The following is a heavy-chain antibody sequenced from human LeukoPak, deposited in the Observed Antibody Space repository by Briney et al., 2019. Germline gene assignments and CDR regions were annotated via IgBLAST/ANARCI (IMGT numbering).Heavy chain of an antibody. CDR3: ARDFIVSGDPDY. CDR2: ISAYNGNT. J-gene: IGHJ4*02. Sequence: ASVKVSCKASGGTFSSYAISWVRQAPGQGLEWMGWISAYNGNTNYAQKLQGRVTMTTDTSTSTAYMELSRLRSDDTAVYYCARDFIVSGDPDYWGQGTLVTVSS. V-gene: IGHV1-18*01. CDR1: GGTFSSYA. D-gene: IGHD5-12*01.